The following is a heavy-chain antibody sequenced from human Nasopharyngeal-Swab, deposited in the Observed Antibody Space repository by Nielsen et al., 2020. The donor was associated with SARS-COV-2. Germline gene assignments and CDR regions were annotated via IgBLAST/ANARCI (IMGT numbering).Heavy chain of an antibody. CDR3: ARVSYSNYDY. Sequence: ASVKVSCKASGYTFTDYYMHWVRQAPGQGLEWMGRINPNSGGTNYAQKFQGRVTMTRDTSISTVYMELSRLRSDDTAVYYCARVSYSNYDYWGQGTLVTVPS. CDR2: INPNSGGT. CDR1: GYTFTDYY. J-gene: IGHJ4*02. V-gene: IGHV1-2*06. D-gene: IGHD4-11*01.